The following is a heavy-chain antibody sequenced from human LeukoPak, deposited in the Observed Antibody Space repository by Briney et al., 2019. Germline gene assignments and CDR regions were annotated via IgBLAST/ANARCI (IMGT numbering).Heavy chain of an antibody. J-gene: IGHJ4*02. V-gene: IGHV4-34*01. D-gene: IGHD4-17*01. Sequence: SETLSLTCAVYGGSFSGYYWSWIRQPPGKGLEWIGEINHSGSTNYSPSLKSRVTISVDTSKNQFSLKLSSVTAADTAVYYCATADYGDYEYYWGQGTLVTVSS. CDR2: INHSGST. CDR1: GGSFSGYY. CDR3: ATADYGDYEYY.